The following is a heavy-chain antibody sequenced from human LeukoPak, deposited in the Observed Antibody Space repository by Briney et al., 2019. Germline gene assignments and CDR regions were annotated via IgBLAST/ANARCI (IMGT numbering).Heavy chain of an antibody. Sequence: PGGSLRLSCVASGFTFSSYGMHWVRQAPGKGLEWVALTWFDGSHNYYADSVKGRFTISRDNSKNTLYLQMNSLRAEDTAVYFCAREDQQLVRIYLDFWGQGTLVTVSS. CDR1: GFTFSSYG. CDR2: TWFDGSHN. J-gene: IGHJ4*02. CDR3: AREDQQLVRIYLDF. V-gene: IGHV3-33*01. D-gene: IGHD6-13*01.